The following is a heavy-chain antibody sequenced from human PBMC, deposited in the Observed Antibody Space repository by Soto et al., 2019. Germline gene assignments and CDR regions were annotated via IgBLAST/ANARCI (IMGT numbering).Heavy chain of an antibody. J-gene: IGHJ4*02. D-gene: IGHD4-17*01. Sequence: QVQLVQSGAEVKKPGASVKVACKTSGFTFSKYYMHWVRQAPGQGLEWVGVINPSGRTTSYAQKFLGRFTVTRDASTTTVYMELNRLRSGDTAVYYCARDLDVTTVTTSFDSWGQGTLVTVSS. CDR2: INPSGRTT. CDR3: ARDLDVTTVTTSFDS. CDR1: GFTFSKYY. V-gene: IGHV1-46*01.